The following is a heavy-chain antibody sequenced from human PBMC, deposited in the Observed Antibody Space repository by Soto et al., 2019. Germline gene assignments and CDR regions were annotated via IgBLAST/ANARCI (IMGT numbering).Heavy chain of an antibody. V-gene: IGHV3-23*01. CDR2: ISGSDGTT. J-gene: IGHJ4*02. CDR3: ARDPYCSGGSCQNV. CDR1: GFSFSTYA. D-gene: IGHD2-15*01. Sequence: GGSLRLSCAASGFSFSTYAMSWARQAPGQGLEWVSSISGSDGTTYYADSVKGRFTIARDNSKNTLYLQMNSLRAEDTAVYYCARDPYCSGGSCQNVWGQGTLVTVSS.